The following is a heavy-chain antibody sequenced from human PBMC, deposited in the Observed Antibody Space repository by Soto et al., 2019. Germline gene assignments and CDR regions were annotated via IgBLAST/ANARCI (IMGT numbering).Heavy chain of an antibody. CDR3: ARDSSVAARRGGMDV. Sequence: EVQLVESGGGLIRPGGSLRLSCAASGFTFDSYSMNWVRQAPGKGLEWVAYISNTSRTRYYADSVKGRITISRDNAKNSLYLQLNSLREEDTALYYCARDSSVAARRGGMDVWGQGITVTVSS. V-gene: IGHV3-48*02. CDR1: GFTFDSYS. CDR2: ISNTSRTR. D-gene: IGHD3-22*01. J-gene: IGHJ6*02.